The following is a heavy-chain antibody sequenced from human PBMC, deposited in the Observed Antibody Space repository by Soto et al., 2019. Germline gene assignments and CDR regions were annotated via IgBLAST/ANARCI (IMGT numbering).Heavy chain of an antibody. CDR3: ARGGVSTRTFDY. V-gene: IGHV5-51*01. J-gene: IGHJ4*02. CDR1: GCNFAVYW. Sequence: PGEALNLSCNVSGCNFAVYWIAWVRQMPGKGLELMGIIYPSDSDTRYRPSFQGQVTISADKSISSAYLQWSSLRASDTAMYYCARGGVSTRTFDYWGQGTPVTVSS. D-gene: IGHD3-3*01. CDR2: IYPSDSDT.